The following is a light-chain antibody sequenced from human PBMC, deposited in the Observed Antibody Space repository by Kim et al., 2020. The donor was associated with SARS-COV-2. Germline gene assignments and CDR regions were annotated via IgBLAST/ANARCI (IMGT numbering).Light chain of an antibody. Sequence: LCPGESATRSCSASQSVSSYLDWYEQKPGQAPSLLIYDAASRATGIPARFSGSGSGTDFTLTISSLEPEDFAVYYCQQRSNWPLTFGGGTKVDTK. CDR2: DAA. V-gene: IGKV3-11*01. CDR3: QQRSNWPLT. CDR1: QSVSSY. J-gene: IGKJ4*01.